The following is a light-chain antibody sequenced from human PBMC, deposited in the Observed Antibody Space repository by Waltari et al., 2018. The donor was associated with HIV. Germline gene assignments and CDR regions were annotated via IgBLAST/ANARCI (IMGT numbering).Light chain of an antibody. Sequence: QSALTQPPSASGSPGQSVPISCAGSTTDIGTYNSVPWYQQLPGQAPKLIIYEVNKRPSGVPDRFSGSKSGNTASLTVSGLQTGDEGDYYCASYAGSRPFVFGSGTKVTVV. J-gene: IGLJ1*01. V-gene: IGLV2-8*01. CDR1: TTDIGTYNS. CDR2: EVN. CDR3: ASYAGSRPFV.